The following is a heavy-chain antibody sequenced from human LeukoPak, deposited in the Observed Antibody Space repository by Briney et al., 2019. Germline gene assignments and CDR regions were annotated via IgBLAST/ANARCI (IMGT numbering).Heavy chain of an antibody. Sequence: SLRLSCAASGFTFSSYGMPWVRQAPGKGLEWVAVIWYDGSNKYYADSVKGRFTISRDNSKNTLYLQMNSLRAEDTAVYYCARDPMGIAAAGIDYWGQGTLVTVSS. V-gene: IGHV3-33*01. CDR3: ARDPMGIAAAGIDY. CDR2: IWYDGSNK. J-gene: IGHJ4*02. D-gene: IGHD6-13*01. CDR1: GFTFSSYG.